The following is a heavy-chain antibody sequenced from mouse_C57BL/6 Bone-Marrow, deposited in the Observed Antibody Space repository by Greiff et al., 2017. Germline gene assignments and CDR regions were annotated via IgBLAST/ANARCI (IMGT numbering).Heavy chain of an antibody. Sequence: EVKVVESGGGLVQPGGSLKLSCAASGFTFSDYGMAWVRQAPRKGPEWVAFISNLAYSIYYADTVTGRFTISRENAKNTLYLEMSSLRSEDTAMYYCARTMVTTGWYFDVWGTGTTVTVSS. V-gene: IGHV5-15*01. CDR1: GFTFSDYG. J-gene: IGHJ1*03. CDR3: ARTMVTTGWYFDV. CDR2: ISNLAYSI. D-gene: IGHD2-2*01.